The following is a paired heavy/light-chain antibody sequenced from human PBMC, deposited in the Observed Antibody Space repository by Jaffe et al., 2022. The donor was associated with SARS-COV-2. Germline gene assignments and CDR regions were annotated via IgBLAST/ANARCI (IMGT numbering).Heavy chain of an antibody. CDR3: ARDYERSTWDYYFYFADV. Sequence: VQLVESGGGLVQPGESLRLSCEASGFTFSSYGISWVRQAPGTGLQWVASISGSAGDTYYADSVKGRFTISRDNFKSTLYLQMDSLRGEDSAVYYCARDYERSTWDYYFYFADVWGKGTTVTVSS. CDR1: GFTFSSYG. CDR2: ISGSAGDT. J-gene: IGHJ6*04. D-gene: IGHD6-13*01. V-gene: IGHV3-23*04.
Light chain of an antibody. CDR2: DAS. CDR3: QQRSERLT. Sequence: EIILTQSPATLSLSPGDRATLSCRASQRIGKNLAWYRQRPGQAPKLLIYDASTRASGTPARFTGSGSGTDFTLIITSLEPEDFAVYFCQQRSERLTFGGGTKVE. J-gene: IGKJ4*01. CDR1: QRIGKN. V-gene: IGKV3-11*01.